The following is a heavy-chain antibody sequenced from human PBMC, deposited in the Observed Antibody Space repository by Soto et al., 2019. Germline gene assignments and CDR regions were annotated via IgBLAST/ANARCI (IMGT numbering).Heavy chain of an antibody. V-gene: IGHV3-30*18. CDR3: AKSSGITIFGVSVDY. D-gene: IGHD3-3*01. CDR2: ISYDGSNK. Sequence: QVQLVESGGGVVQPGRSLRLSCAASGFTFSSYGMHWVRQAPGKGLEWVAVISYDGSNKYYADSVKGRFTISRDNSKNTLYLQMNSLIAEDTAVYYCAKSSGITIFGVSVDYWGQGTLVTVSS. J-gene: IGHJ4*02. CDR1: GFTFSSYG.